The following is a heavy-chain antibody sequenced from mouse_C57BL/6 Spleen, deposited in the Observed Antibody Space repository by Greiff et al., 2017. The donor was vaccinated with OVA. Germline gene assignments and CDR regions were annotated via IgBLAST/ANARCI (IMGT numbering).Heavy chain of an antibody. J-gene: IGHJ3*01. V-gene: IGHV5-4*03. CDR3: ASPYYGYDERFAY. CDR1: GFTFSSYA. D-gene: IGHD2-9*01. Sequence: EVKLMESGGGLVKPGGSLKLSCAASGFTFSSYAMSWVRQTPEKRLEWVATISDGGSYTYYPDNVKGRFTISRDNAKNNLYLQMSHLKSEDTAMYYCASPYYGYDERFAYWGQGTLVTVSA. CDR2: ISDGGSYT.